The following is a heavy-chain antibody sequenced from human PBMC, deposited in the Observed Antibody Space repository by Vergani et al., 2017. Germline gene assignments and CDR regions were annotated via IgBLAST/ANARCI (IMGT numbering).Heavy chain of an antibody. D-gene: IGHD5-12*01. CDR1: GFSVSNNY. V-gene: IGHV3-23*04. CDR2: ISGSGGST. Sequence: EVQLVETGGGLIQPGGSLRLSCVVSGFSVSNNYMSWVRHRPGKGLEWVSGISGSGGSTYYAGSVKGRFTISRDSSKNTLYLQMNSLSAGDTAVYYCAKANPRNSGYDYLYYYHAMDVWGQGTTVTVSS. J-gene: IGHJ6*02. CDR3: AKANPRNSGYDYLYYYHAMDV.